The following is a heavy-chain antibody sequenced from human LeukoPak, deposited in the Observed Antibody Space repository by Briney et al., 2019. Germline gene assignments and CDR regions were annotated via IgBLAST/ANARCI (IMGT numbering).Heavy chain of an antibody. CDR1: GFTFSSSA. Sequence: GGSLRLSCAASGFTFSSSAMSWVRQAPGKGLEWLSGISGSGGGTYYADSVKGRFTISRDGSKNTLYLQMHSLRAEDTAVYYCAKSGGSSGWLYWGQGTLVTVSS. CDR2: ISGSGGGT. D-gene: IGHD6-19*01. CDR3: AKSGGSSGWLY. V-gene: IGHV3-23*01. J-gene: IGHJ4*02.